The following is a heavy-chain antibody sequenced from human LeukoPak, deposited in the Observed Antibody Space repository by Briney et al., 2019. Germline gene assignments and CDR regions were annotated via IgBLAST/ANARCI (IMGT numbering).Heavy chain of an antibody. V-gene: IGHV3-7*01. J-gene: IGHJ4*02. Sequence: GGSLRLSCAASGFTFIESWMTWVRQAPGKGLEWVANIKQDGSENYYVESVKGRFTISRDNAKNSLSLQMNSLRAEDTAVYYCARYHYGSGTSHGYWGQGTLVTVSS. CDR1: GFTFIESW. D-gene: IGHD3-10*01. CDR3: ARYHYGSGTSHGY. CDR2: IKQDGSEN.